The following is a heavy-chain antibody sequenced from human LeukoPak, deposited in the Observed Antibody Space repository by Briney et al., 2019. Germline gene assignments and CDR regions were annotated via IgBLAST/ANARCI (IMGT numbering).Heavy chain of an antibody. D-gene: IGHD3-9*01. CDR3: AKPCRLRYFDWLSDYFDY. CDR1: GFTFSSYA. J-gene: IGHJ4*02. V-gene: IGHV3-23*01. CDR2: ISGSGGTT. Sequence: GGSLRLSCAVSGFTFSSYAMSWVRQAPGKGLEWVSAISGSGGTTYYADSVKGRFTISRDNSKNTLYLQMNSLRAEDTAVYYCAKPCRLRYFDWLSDYFDYWGQGTLVTVSS.